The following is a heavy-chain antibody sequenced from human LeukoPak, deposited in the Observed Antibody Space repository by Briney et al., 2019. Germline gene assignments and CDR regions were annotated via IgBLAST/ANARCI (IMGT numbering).Heavy chain of an antibody. CDR3: ARGRAYYYDSSGYYYWYFDL. Sequence: PSETLSLTCAVYGGSFSGYYWSWIRQPPGKGLGWIGEINHSGSTNYNPSLKSRVTISVDTSKNQFSLKLSSVTAADTAVYYCARGRAYYYDSSGYYYWYFDLWGRGTLVTVSS. CDR2: INHSGST. CDR1: GGSFSGYY. J-gene: IGHJ2*01. D-gene: IGHD3-22*01. V-gene: IGHV4-34*01.